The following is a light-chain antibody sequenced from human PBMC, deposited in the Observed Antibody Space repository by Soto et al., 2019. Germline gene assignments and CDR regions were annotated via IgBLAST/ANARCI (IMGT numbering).Light chain of an antibody. CDR2: NVY. V-gene: IGLV2-14*03. CDR1: SSDVGAYNF. J-gene: IGLJ1*01. CDR3: SAYTVSRTYV. Sequence: QSVLTQPPSASGSPGQSVTISCTVTSSDVGAYNFVSWHQQHPGKAPKLMIYNVYDRPSGISYRFSGSKSGNTASLTISGLQGEDEADYYCSAYTVSRTYVFGTGTKVTVL.